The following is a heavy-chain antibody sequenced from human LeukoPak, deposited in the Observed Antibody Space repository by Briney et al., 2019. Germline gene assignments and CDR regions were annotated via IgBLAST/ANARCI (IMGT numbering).Heavy chain of an antibody. J-gene: IGHJ5*02. V-gene: IGHV4-34*01. CDR1: GGSFSDDF. CDR3: VRGVVSIGRPPKNRFDP. Sequence: SETLSLSCAVYGGSFSDDFWTWIRLAPEKGLEWIGEVFHDGIANYNPSLKSRAFVSVDTSKKQFSLRLSSVTAADTAIYYCVRGVVSIGRPPKNRFDPWGQGTPVTVSS. D-gene: IGHD1-14*01. CDR2: VFHDGIA.